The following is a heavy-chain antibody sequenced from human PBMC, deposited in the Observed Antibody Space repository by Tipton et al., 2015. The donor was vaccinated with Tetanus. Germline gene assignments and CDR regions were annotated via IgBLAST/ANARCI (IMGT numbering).Heavy chain of an antibody. J-gene: IGHJ4*02. CDR2: ISAYNGNT. D-gene: IGHD6-19*01. V-gene: IGHV1-18*01. CDR1: GYTFTSYG. CDR3: ARDSSGWYPPSGQFDY. Sequence: QSRAEVKKPGASVKVSCKASGYTFTSYGISWVRQAPGQGLEWMGWISAYNGNTNYAQKLQGRVTMTTDTSTSTAYMELRSLRSDDTAVYYCARDSSGWYPPSGQFDYWGQGTLVTVSS.